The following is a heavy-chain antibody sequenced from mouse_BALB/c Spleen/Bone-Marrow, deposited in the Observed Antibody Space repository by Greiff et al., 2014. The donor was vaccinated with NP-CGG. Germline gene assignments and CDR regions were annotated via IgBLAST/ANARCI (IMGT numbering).Heavy chain of an antibody. V-gene: IGHV1-67*01. CDR2: ISTYSGNT. J-gene: IGHJ4*01. Sequence: VQVVESGPELVRPGVSVKISCKGSGYTFPDYAMPWVQQSPAPSLEWIGVISTYSGNTNYNQKFKGKATMTVDKSSSTAYMELARLTSEDSAIYYCARYDGYYGAMDYWGQGTSVTVSS. CDR1: GYTFPDYA. D-gene: IGHD2-3*01. CDR3: ARYDGYYGAMDY.